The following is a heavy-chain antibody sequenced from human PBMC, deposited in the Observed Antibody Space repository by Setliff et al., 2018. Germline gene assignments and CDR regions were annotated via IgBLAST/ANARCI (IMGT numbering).Heavy chain of an antibody. D-gene: IGHD5-12*01. CDR2: IYPRDSDT. Sequence: GESLTISCKGSGYSFISHWIGWVRQMPGKGLEWMGIIYPRDSDTRYSPSFQGQVTISADKSISTAYLQWRSLKASDTAMYYCARGRRDGYKGGFDPWGQGTLVTVSS. J-gene: IGHJ5*02. V-gene: IGHV5-51*01. CDR1: GYSFISHW. CDR3: ARGRRDGYKGGFDP.